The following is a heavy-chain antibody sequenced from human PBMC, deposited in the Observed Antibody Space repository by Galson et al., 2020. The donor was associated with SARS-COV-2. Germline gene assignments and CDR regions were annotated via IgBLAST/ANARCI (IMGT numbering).Heavy chain of an antibody. CDR2: ISYVGRNN. Sequence: GGSLRPPGAAFDLTFSSSAMPWFRQSPGKGLGWVAVISYVGRNNYYADSVKGRSTISRDNSKNTLYLQMNSLRAEDTAVYYCARDQRYYDILTGYLGPPDYYYYYGMDVGGQGTTVTVSS. CDR3: ARDQRYYDILTGYLGPPDYYYYYGMDV. CDR1: DLTFSSSA. J-gene: IGHJ6*02. D-gene: IGHD3-9*01. V-gene: IGHV3-30*04.